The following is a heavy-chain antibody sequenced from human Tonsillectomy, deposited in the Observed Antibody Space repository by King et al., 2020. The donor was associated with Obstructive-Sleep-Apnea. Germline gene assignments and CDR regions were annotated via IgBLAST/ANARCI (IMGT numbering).Heavy chain of an antibody. CDR3: AKESSASRSSSNY. J-gene: IGHJ4*02. CDR2: ISGSAGST. V-gene: IGHV3-23*04. D-gene: IGHD1-26*01. CDR1: GFTFSNYA. Sequence: VQLVESGGGLVQPGESLRLSCAASGFTFSNYAMSGVRRAPGKGLGWVSGISGSAGSTYYADSVKGRFTISRDNSTNTLYLQMNSLRAEDTAVYYCAKESSASRSSSNYWGQGTLVTVSS.